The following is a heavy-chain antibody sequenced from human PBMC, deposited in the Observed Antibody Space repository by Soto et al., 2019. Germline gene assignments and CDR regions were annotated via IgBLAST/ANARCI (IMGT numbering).Heavy chain of an antibody. J-gene: IGHJ4*02. Sequence: SVTLALTCTVSGGSVRSRRDYWGWVRQPPGKGLEWIGSVYYSGSTYYNPSLESRVTISVDKSKNQFSLKLMSLSAADTAVYYCGRLEGLATISYYFDYWGQGALVTVSS. D-gene: IGHD3-9*01. CDR3: GRLEGLATISYYFDY. V-gene: IGHV4-39*01. CDR2: VYYSGST. CDR1: GGSVRSRRDY.